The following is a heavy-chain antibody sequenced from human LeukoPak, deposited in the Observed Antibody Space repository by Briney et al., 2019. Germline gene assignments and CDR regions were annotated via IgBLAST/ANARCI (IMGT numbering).Heavy chain of an antibody. CDR2: INAGNCNT. CDR3: ARDLRFGSSTSCYGY. Sequence: INAGNCNTNYSQKFQGRVTITRHTSASTAYMELSSLRSEDTAVYYCARDLRFGSSTSCYGYWGQGTLVTVSS. V-gene: IGHV1-3*01. D-gene: IGHD2-2*01. J-gene: IGHJ4*02.